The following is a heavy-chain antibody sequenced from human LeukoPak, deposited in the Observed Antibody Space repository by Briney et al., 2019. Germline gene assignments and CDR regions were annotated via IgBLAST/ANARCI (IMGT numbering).Heavy chain of an antibody. CDR1: GGTFSSYA. V-gene: IGHV1-69*05. J-gene: IGHJ4*02. CDR2: IIPIFGTA. Sequence: SVKVSCKASGGTFSSYAISWVRQAPGQGLEWMGGIIPIFGTANYAQKFQGRVTITTDESTSTAYMELSSLRSEDTAVYYCARESTIFGVVTSLDYWGQGTLVTVSS. D-gene: IGHD3-3*01. CDR3: ARESTIFGVVTSLDY.